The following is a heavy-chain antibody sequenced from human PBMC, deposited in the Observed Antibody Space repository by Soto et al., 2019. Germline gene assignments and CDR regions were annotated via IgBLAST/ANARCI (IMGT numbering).Heavy chain of an antibody. CDR1: GFTFDSYG. CDR2: ISSSGTSM. J-gene: IGHJ4*02. Sequence: EVQLVESGGGLVQPGGSPRLACVGSGFTFDSYGMHWVRQGPGKGLEWISYISSSGTSMNYADSVKVQFTISRDNARNSLHLQMSSLRDENTAMYYCVRGRNLWSSVYFDFWGQGALVSVSS. D-gene: IGHD3-10*01. CDR3: VRGRNLWSSVYFDF. V-gene: IGHV3-48*02.